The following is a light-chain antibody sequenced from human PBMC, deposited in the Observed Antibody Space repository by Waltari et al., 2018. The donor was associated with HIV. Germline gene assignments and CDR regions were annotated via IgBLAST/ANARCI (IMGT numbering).Light chain of an antibody. J-gene: IGLJ3*02. CDR1: ALTNHY. Sequence: SNELTQPHSVSVSPGQTARITCSGDALTNHYTYGFQQKPGQAPVLVIDKDTERPSGIPERFSGSRSGTTVKLTISGVQAEDEADYYCQSGGSSGSWVFGGGTKLTVL. CDR3: QSGGSSGSWV. V-gene: IGLV3-25*03. CDR2: KDT.